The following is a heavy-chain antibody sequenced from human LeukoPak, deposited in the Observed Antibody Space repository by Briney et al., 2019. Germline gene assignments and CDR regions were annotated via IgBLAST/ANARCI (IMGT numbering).Heavy chain of an antibody. V-gene: IGHV4-34*01. D-gene: IGHD3-9*01. CDR1: GGSISSYY. CDR3: ARGRAYFD. J-gene: IGHJ4*02. Sequence: SETLSLTCTVSGGSISSYYWSWIRQPPRKGLEWIGEINHSGSTDYNPSLKCRVTVSLESSNNQFTLKLSSVTGADTAVYYCARGRAYFDWGQGTLVTVSS. CDR2: INHSGST.